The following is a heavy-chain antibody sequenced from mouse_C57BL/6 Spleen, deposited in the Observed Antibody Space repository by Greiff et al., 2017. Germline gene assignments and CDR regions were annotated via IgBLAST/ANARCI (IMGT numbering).Heavy chain of an antibody. CDR3: ARTGYYFDY. D-gene: IGHD4-1*01. Sequence: EVQGVESGGGLVKPGGSLKLSCAASGFTFSSYAMSWVRQTPEKRLEWVATISDGGSYTYYPDNVQGRFTISRDNAKNNLYLQMSHLKSEDTAMYYCARTGYYFDYWGQGTTLTVSS. CDR2: ISDGGSYT. CDR1: GFTFSSYA. V-gene: IGHV5-4*01. J-gene: IGHJ2*01.